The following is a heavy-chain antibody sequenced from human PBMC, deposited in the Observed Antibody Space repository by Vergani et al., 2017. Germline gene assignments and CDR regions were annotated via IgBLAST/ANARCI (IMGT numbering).Heavy chain of an antibody. CDR3: ASIPYSGSWGWFDP. CDR2: IYYSGST. D-gene: IGHD1-26*01. Sequence: QVKLQESGPGLVKPSETLSLTCTVSGASVNSYYWSWIRQPPGKGLEWIGYIYYSGSTNYNPSLKSRVTISVDTSKNQFSLKLSSVTAADTAVYYCASIPYSGSWGWFDPWGQGTLVTVSS. J-gene: IGHJ5*02. V-gene: IGHV4-59*02. CDR1: GASVNSYY.